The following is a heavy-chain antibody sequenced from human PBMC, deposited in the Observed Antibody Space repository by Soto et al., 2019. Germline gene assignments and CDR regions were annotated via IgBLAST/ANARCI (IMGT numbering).Heavy chain of an antibody. J-gene: IGHJ4*02. CDR2: IRATSNTYAT. CDR3: ATAGGSSWYGWNY. D-gene: IGHD6-13*01. CDR1: GFTFSGST. V-gene: IGHV3-73*01. Sequence: EVQLVDSGGGLVQPGGSLKLSCEASGFTFSGSTIHWVRQTSGKGLEWVGRIRATSNTYATEYNDSVRGRFTISREDSESTAYLEMNSLKTEDTAVYYCATAGGSSWYGWNYWGQGTLVTVSS.